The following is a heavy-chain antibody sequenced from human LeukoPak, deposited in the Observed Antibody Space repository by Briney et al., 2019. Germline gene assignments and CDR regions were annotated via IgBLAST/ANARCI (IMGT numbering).Heavy chain of an antibody. D-gene: IGHD3-22*01. CDR2: ISAYNGNT. Sequence: ASVKVSCKASGYTFTSYGISWVRQAPGQGLEWMGWISAYNGNTNYAQKLQGRVTMTTDTSTSTAYMELRSLRLDDTAMYYCARDAMYYYDSSGYRRQGDYWGQGTLVTVSS. J-gene: IGHJ4*02. CDR3: ARDAMYYYDSSGYRRQGDY. V-gene: IGHV1-18*01. CDR1: GYTFTSYG.